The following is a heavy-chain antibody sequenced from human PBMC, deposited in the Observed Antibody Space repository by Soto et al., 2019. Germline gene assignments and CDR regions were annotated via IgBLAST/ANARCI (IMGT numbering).Heavy chain of an antibody. V-gene: IGHV4-31*03. J-gene: IGHJ4*02. Sequence: QVQLQESGPGLVKPSQTLSLSCTVSGGSISSGGYYWSWIRQHPGKGLEWIGYIYYSWSTYYNPSLKSRVTISVDTSKNQFSRKLSSVTAADTAVYYCARDRLGTPGYCDYWGQGTLVTVSS. D-gene: IGHD3-16*01. CDR3: ARDRLGTPGYCDY. CDR1: GGSISSGGYY. CDR2: IYYSWST.